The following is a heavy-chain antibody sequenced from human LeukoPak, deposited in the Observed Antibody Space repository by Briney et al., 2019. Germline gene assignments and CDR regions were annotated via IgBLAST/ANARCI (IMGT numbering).Heavy chain of an antibody. Sequence: PSETLSLTCTVSGGSISSSIYYWGWIRQPPGKGLEWIGSIYYSGSTYYNPSLKSRVTISVNTSKNQFSLKLSSVTAADTAVYYCARPRGGSFVDYWGQGTLVTVSS. J-gene: IGHJ4*02. D-gene: IGHD3-10*01. V-gene: IGHV4-39*07. CDR3: ARPRGGSFVDY. CDR2: IYYSGST. CDR1: GGSISSSIYY.